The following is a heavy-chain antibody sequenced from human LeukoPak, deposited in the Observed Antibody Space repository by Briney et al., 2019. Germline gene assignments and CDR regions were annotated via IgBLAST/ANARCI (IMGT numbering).Heavy chain of an antibody. D-gene: IGHD6-19*01. Sequence: SVKVSCKASGFTFTRSAMQWVRQARGQRLEWIGWIVVGSGNTNYAQKFQERGTITRDMSTSTAYMELSSLRSEDTAVYYCAADWVRGWTNYYYYGMDVWGQGTTVTVSS. V-gene: IGHV1-58*02. CDR1: GFTFTRSA. CDR2: IVVGSGNT. CDR3: AADWVRGWTNYYYYGMDV. J-gene: IGHJ6*02.